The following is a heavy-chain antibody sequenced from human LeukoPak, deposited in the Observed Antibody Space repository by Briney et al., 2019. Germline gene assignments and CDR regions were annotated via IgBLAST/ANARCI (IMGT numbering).Heavy chain of an antibody. D-gene: IGHD6-13*01. CDR3: ARSRGIAAAGTSAGTNDY. Sequence: SVKVSCEASGGTFSSYAISWVRQAPGQGLEWMGRIIPIFGIANYAQKFQGRVTITADKSTSTAYMELSSLRSEDTAVYYCARSRGIAAAGTSAGTNDYWGQGTLVTVSS. V-gene: IGHV1-69*04. J-gene: IGHJ4*02. CDR1: GGTFSSYA. CDR2: IIPIFGIA.